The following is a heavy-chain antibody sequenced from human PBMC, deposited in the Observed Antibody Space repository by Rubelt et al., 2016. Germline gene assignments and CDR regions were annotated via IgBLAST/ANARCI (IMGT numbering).Heavy chain of an antibody. CDR2: TYSGGST. Sequence: EVHLVESGGGLVQPGGSLRLSCAASGFTVSTNYMSWVRQAPGKGLEWVSVTYSGGSTFYADSVKGRFTISRDNSKNTLYLQIGSLRAEDTAVYYCARNGYSSSWYRNWGLGTLVTVSS. J-gene: IGHJ4*02. CDR1: GFTVSTNY. V-gene: IGHV3-66*01. CDR3: ARNGYSSSWYRN. D-gene: IGHD6-13*01.